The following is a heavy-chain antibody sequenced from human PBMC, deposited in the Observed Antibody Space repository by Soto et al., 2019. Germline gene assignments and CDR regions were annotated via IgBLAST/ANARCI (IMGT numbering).Heavy chain of an antibody. CDR1: GYSISSGYY. V-gene: IGHV4-38-2*02. D-gene: IGHD3-3*01. CDR2: IYHSGST. Sequence: SETLSLTCSVSGYSISSGYYWGWFRQPPGKGLEWIATIYHSGSTYYSPSLKSRLTISVDTSKNQFSLKLTSVTAADTAVYYCARDGGRYYALDVWGQGTTVTVSS. J-gene: IGHJ6*02. CDR3: ARDGGRYYALDV.